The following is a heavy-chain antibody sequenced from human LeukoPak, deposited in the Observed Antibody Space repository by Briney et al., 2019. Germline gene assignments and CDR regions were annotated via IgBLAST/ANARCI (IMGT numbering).Heavy chain of an antibody. CDR1: GYTFTEYY. Sequence: GASVKVSCKASGYTFTEYYIHWVRQAPGQGLEWMGWIHPNTGGTKYAQSFQDRVSMTRDTSISTSYMELNSLRSDDTAIYYCARVQLERPYYFDFWGQGTLVTVSP. CDR3: ARVQLERPYYFDF. J-gene: IGHJ4*02. V-gene: IGHV1-2*02. D-gene: IGHD1-1*01. CDR2: IHPNTGGT.